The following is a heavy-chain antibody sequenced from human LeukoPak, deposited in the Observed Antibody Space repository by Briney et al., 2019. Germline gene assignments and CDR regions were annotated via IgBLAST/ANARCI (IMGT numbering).Heavy chain of an antibody. Sequence: PSQTLSLTCTVPGGSLSSGDYYWSWIRQPPGKGLEWIGYIYYSGSTYYNPSLKSRVTISVDTSKNQFSLKLSSVTAADTAVYYCARDYSSLSGFDYWGQGTLVTVSS. CDR1: GGSLSSGDYY. CDR3: ARDYSSLSGFDY. CDR2: IYYSGST. J-gene: IGHJ4*02. D-gene: IGHD6-19*01. V-gene: IGHV4-30-4*01.